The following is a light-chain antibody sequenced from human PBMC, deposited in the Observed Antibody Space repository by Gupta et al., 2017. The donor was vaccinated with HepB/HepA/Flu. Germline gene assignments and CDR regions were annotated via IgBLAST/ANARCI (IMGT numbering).Light chain of an antibody. CDR2: GAS. CDR3: QQYGSSPPIT. Sequence: EIVLTQSPGTLSLSPGEGATLSCRASQSVSISYLAWYQQKPGQAPRLLLYGASSRATGVPDRFSGSGSWTDFTLTISRLEPEDFAVYYCQQYGSSPPITFGGGTKVEIK. CDR1: QSVSISY. V-gene: IGKV3-20*01. J-gene: IGKJ4*01.